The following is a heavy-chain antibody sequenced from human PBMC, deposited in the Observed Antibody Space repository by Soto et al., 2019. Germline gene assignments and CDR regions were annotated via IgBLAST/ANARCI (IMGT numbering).Heavy chain of an antibody. CDR3: ARLSGLYCSSTSCYPDY. Sequence: GASVTVSCKASGYTFTSYAMHWVRQAPGQRLEWMGWINAGNGNTKYSQKFQGRVTITRDTSASTAYMELSSLRSEDTAVYYCARLSGLYCSSTSCYPDYWGQGTLVTVSS. D-gene: IGHD2-2*01. CDR2: INAGNGNT. J-gene: IGHJ4*02. CDR1: GYTFTSYA. V-gene: IGHV1-3*01.